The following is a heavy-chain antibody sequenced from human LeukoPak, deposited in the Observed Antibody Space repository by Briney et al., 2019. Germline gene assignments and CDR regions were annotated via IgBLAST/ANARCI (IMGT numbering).Heavy chain of an antibody. CDR2: IYSSGST. Sequence: SETLSLTCTVSGDSIRSYYWSWIRQPPGKGLQWIGFIYSSGSTKYNPFLKSRVTMSVDTSKNQFSLKVTSVTAADTAVYYCAREAITMVREEPFDYWGHGSLVTVSS. D-gene: IGHD3-10*01. CDR3: AREAITMVREEPFDY. CDR1: GDSIRSYY. J-gene: IGHJ4*01. V-gene: IGHV4-59*12.